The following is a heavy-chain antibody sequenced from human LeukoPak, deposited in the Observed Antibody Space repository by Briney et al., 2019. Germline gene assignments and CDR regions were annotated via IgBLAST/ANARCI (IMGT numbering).Heavy chain of an antibody. CDR3: ARDRIGYCSNTSCSRWFDP. CDR2: ISGSSNSI. J-gene: IGHJ5*02. V-gene: IGHV3-48*04. CDR1: GFTFRSYS. Sequence: GGSLRLSCEASGFTFRSYSMNWVRQAPGKGLEWISYISGSSNSIYYADSVKGRFTISRDNAKNSLYLQMNSLRAEDTAVYYCARDRIGYCSNTSCSRWFDPWGQGTLVTVSS. D-gene: IGHD2-2*01.